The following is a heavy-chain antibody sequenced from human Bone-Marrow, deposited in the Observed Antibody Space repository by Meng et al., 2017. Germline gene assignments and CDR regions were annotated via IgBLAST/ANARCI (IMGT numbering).Heavy chain of an antibody. D-gene: IGHD2-15*01. CDR3: ARVGACSGGSCYFRLFDY. Sequence: QVQLQESGPGLVKPSQTLSLTCTVSGGSISSGGYYWSWICQHPGKGLEWIGYIYHSGSTYYKPSLNSRVSISVDTSKNQFSLKMNSVTAADTAVYYCARVGACSGGSCYFRLFDYWGQGSLVTVSS. J-gene: IGHJ4*02. CDR1: GGSISSGGYY. CDR2: IYHSGST. V-gene: IGHV4-30-4*08.